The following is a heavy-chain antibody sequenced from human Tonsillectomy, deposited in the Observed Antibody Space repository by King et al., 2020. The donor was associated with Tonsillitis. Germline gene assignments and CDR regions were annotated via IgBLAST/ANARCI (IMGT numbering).Heavy chain of an antibody. CDR3: AKMFDIVLMAYAFEY. CDR1: GFTFSNYV. V-gene: IGHV3-23*04. CDR2: ISGSGSTT. D-gene: IGHD2-8*01. Sequence: DVQLVESGGGLVQPGGSLRLSCAASGFTFSNYVMSWVRQAPGKGLEWVAGISGSGSTTYYADSVRGRLTISRDNSKNTLYLQMNSLRAEDTAVYYCAKMFDIVLMAYAFEYWGQGTLVTVSS. J-gene: IGHJ4*02.